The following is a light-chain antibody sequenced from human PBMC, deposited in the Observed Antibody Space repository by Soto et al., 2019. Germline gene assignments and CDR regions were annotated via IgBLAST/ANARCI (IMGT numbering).Light chain of an antibody. V-gene: IGKV3-20*01. CDR2: GAS. J-gene: IGKJ1*01. CDR3: QQYGSSPWT. CDR1: QTVSSSY. Sequence: EIVLTQSPDTLSLSPGKRATLYCRASQTVSSSYLAWYQQKPGQAPRLLIYGASSRATGIPDRFSGSGSGTDFTLTISRLEPEDFAVYYCQQYGSSPWTFGQGTKVEIK.